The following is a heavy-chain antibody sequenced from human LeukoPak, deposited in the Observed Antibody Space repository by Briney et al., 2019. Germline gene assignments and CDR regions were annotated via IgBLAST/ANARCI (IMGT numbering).Heavy chain of an antibody. D-gene: IGHD6-19*01. V-gene: IGHV3-48*03. CDR1: GFPFSFFE. CDR2: IASSGRTR. CDR3: ALLAVASDFDY. J-gene: IGHJ4*02. Sequence: GGSLRLSCAVSGFPFSFFEINWVRQAPGKGLEWVSNIASSGRTRYYADSAKGRFSISRDNAKNSLYLQMNTLRVEDTGVYYCALLAVASDFDYWGQGALVTVSS.